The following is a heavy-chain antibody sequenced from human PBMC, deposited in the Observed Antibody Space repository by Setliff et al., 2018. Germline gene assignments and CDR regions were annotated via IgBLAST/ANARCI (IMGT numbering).Heavy chain of an antibody. D-gene: IGHD3-10*01. Sequence: TVSGGSISSHYWSWIRQPPGKGLEWIGSIYYSGSTNYNPSLKSRVTISVDTSKNQFSLKLSSVTAADTAVYYCASKNGSGSYYLFDYWGQGTLVTVS. V-gene: IGHV4-59*11. CDR3: ASKNGSGSYYLFDY. CDR2: IYYSGST. CDR1: GGSISSHY. J-gene: IGHJ4*02.